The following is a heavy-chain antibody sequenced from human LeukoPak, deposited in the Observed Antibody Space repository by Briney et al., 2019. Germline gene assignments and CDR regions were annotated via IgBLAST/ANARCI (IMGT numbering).Heavy chain of an antibody. Sequence: GGSLRLSCAASGFNFVNTWMHWIRQAPGKGLVWVARIKNDGSGIIYADSVEGRFTISRDNARNTVYLQMNSLRAEDTAVYYCARERGVSHPFDYWGQGTLVTVSS. D-gene: IGHD2-21*01. J-gene: IGHJ4*02. CDR1: GFNFVNTW. V-gene: IGHV3-74*01. CDR3: ARERGVSHPFDY. CDR2: IKNDGSGI.